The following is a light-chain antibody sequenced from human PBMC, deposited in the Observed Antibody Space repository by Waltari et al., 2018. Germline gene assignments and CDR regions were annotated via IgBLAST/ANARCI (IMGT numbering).Light chain of an antibody. CDR3: SSYTSSVYV. CDR2: EVS. Sequence: QSALTQPASVSGSPGQSITISCTGTSSDVGGYNYVSWYQQHPGKAPKLMIYEVSNRPSGVSNRFPGSKSGNTASLTISGLQAEDEADYYCSSYTSSVYVFGTGTKVTVL. J-gene: IGLJ1*01. CDR1: SSDVGGYNY. V-gene: IGLV2-14*01.